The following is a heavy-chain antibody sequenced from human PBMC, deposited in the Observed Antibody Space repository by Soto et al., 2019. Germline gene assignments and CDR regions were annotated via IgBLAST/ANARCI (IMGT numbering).Heavy chain of an antibody. V-gene: IGHV3-23*01. Sequence: EVQLLESGGGLVQPGGSLRLSCAASGFTFSGYAMSWVRQAPGKGLEWVSAISGSGGSTYYADSVKGRFTISRDNSKNTLYLQMNSLRAEDTAVYYCAKSGCIGKDTSMARFDYWGQGTLVTVSA. CDR3: AKSGCIGKDTSMARFDY. D-gene: IGHD5-18*01. CDR1: GFTFSGYA. CDR2: ISGSGGST. J-gene: IGHJ4*02.